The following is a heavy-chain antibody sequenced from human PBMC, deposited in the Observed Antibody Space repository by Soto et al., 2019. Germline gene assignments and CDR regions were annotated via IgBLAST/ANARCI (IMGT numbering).Heavy chain of an antibody. V-gene: IGHV3-21*01. CDR1: GFNFITYS. Sequence: EVQLVESGGGPVRPGGSLKLSCAASGFNFITYSLSWVRQAPGKGLDWVASISSSAVYLDYADSVKGRFTISRDNANNSLYLRMKSLRDDNTATYYCVRDGLDYYDTERLYFDKWGQGTLVTVSS. CDR2: ISSSAVYL. D-gene: IGHD3-22*01. CDR3: VRDGLDYYDTERLYFDK. J-gene: IGHJ4*02.